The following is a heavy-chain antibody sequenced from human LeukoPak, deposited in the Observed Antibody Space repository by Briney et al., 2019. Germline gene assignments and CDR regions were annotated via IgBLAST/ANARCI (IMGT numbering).Heavy chain of an antibody. CDR3: AREAPAIGYCSGGSCYGRRNWFDP. V-gene: IGHV1-46*01. CDR2: INPSGGST. Sequence: ASVKVSCKASGYTFTSYYMHWVRQAPVQGLEWMGLINPSGGSTSYAQKFQGRVTMTRDMPTSTVYMELSSLRSEDTAVYYCAREAPAIGYCSGGSCYGRRNWFDPWGQGTLVTVSS. CDR1: GYTFTSYY. D-gene: IGHD2-15*01. J-gene: IGHJ5*02.